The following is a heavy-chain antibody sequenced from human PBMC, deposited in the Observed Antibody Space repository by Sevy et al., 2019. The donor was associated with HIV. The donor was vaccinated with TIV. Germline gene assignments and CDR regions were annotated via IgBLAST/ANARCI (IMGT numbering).Heavy chain of an antibody. CDR3: AKDFTGYNGMDV. CDR1: GISFTTSG. CDR2: ISYHGRDK. J-gene: IGHJ6*02. V-gene: IGHV3-30*18. D-gene: IGHD3-9*01. Sequence: GGSLRLSCVVSGISFTTSGMHWVRQAPGKGLEWVAVISYHGRDKLYEESVKGRSTISRDNSKNMLYLQMNSLRAEDTAVYYCAKDFTGYNGMDVWGQGTMVTVSS.